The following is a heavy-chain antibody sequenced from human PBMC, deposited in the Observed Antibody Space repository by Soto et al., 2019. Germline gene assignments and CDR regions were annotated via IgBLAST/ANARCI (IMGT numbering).Heavy chain of an antibody. D-gene: IGHD3-16*01. CDR3: AREGEMPYYYYGLDV. V-gene: IGHV1-18*01. Sequence: ASVKVSCKASGYTFTNFGISWVRQAPGQGLEWMGWISGYDGHTKYAQKFQGRIIMTTDTSTSTVYMDLRSLRSDDTAVYYCAREGEMPYYYYGLDVWGQGTTVTVSS. J-gene: IGHJ6*02. CDR2: ISGYDGHT. CDR1: GYTFTNFG.